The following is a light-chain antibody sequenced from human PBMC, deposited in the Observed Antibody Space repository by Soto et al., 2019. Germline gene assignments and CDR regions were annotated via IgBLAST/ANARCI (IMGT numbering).Light chain of an antibody. CDR1: SSDVGGYNY. CDR2: EVS. J-gene: IGLJ3*02. V-gene: IGLV2-14*01. Sequence: QSALTQPASVSGSPGQTITISCTGTSSDVGGYNYLSWYQQHPGKAPKVMIYEVSNRPSGVSNRFPGSKSGNTASLTISGLQAEDEADYFCSSYTTSGTPVFGGGTKLTVL. CDR3: SSYTTSGTPV.